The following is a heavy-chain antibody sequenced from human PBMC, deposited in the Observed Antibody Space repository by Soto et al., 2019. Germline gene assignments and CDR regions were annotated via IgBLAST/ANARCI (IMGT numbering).Heavy chain of an antibody. Sequence: GGSLRLSCAASGFTFSSYAMSWVRQAPGKGLEWVAAISGSGDATYYAGPGKGRFTISRDNSKNTLYLQMNSLRAEDTAVYHCAKAPASSMVRGATGDYWGQGTLVTVSS. CDR2: ISGSGDAT. D-gene: IGHD3-10*01. J-gene: IGHJ4*02. V-gene: IGHV3-23*01. CDR3: AKAPASSMVRGATGDY. CDR1: GFTFSSYA.